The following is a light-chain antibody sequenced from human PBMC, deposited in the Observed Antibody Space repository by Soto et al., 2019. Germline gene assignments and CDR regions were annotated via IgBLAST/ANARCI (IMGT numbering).Light chain of an antibody. J-gene: IGLJ2*01. Sequence: QSALTQPASVSGSPGQSITISCTGTSSDVGGYNYVSWYQQRPGKAPKLMIYEVSNRPSGVSNRFSGSKSGNTASLTISGLQAEDEADYYCSSYTSTHVVFGGGTKLTVL. CDR3: SSYTSTHVV. V-gene: IGLV2-14*01. CDR2: EVS. CDR1: SSDVGGYNY.